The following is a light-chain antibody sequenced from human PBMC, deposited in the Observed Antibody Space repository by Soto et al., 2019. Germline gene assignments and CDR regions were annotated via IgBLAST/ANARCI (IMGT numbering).Light chain of an antibody. J-gene: IGKJ1*01. CDR3: QQYGRSPWT. V-gene: IGKV3-20*01. Sequence: EIVLTQTPRTLSLSRGERASLSCRASQSVSLQSFPWYHPEPGQAPRLLIHGPSSRATGIPDRFSGSGSGTDFTLTISRLEPEDFAVYYCQQYGRSPWTFGQGTKVDIK. CDR1: QSVSLQS. CDR2: GPS.